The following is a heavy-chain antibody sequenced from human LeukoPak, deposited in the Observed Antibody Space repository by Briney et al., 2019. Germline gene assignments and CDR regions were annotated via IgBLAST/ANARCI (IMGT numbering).Heavy chain of an antibody. J-gene: IGHJ4*02. CDR1: GFTFSSYA. Sequence: GSLRLSCAASGFTFSSYAMSWVRQAPGKGLEWVSAISGSGGSTYYADSVKGRFTTSRDNSKNTLYLQMNSLRAEDTAVYYCAKASYDGYTLLDYWGQGTLVTVSS. CDR3: AKASYDGYTLLDY. V-gene: IGHV3-23*01. D-gene: IGHD5-24*01. CDR2: ISGSGGST.